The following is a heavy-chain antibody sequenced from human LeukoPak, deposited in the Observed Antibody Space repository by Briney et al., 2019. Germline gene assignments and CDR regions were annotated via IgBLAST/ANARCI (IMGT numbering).Heavy chain of an antibody. V-gene: IGHV3-30*18. D-gene: IGHD3-3*01. CDR1: GFTFSSYG. J-gene: IGHJ4*02. CDR2: ISYDGSNK. Sequence: GGSLRLSCAASGFTFSSYGMHWVRQAPGKGLEWVAVISYDGSNKYYADSVKGRFTISRDNSKNTLYLQMNSLRAEDTAVYYCAKDKWLLYCLDYWGRGTLVTVSS. CDR3: AKDKWLLYCLDY.